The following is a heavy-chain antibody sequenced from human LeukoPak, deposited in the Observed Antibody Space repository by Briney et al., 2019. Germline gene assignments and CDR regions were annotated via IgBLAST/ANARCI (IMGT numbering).Heavy chain of an antibody. CDR1: GGSISSSNW. CDR2: IFHSGST. J-gene: IGHJ4*02. D-gene: IGHD5-24*01. Sequence: PSETMSLTCAVSGGSISSSNWWIWVRQSPGKGLEWVGQIFHSGSTSSNPSLESRVTISVDKSRNQFSLKLSSVTAADTAVYLCARGRDGNPYYFDYWGQGTLVTVSS. V-gene: IGHV4-4*02. CDR3: ARGRDGNPYYFDY.